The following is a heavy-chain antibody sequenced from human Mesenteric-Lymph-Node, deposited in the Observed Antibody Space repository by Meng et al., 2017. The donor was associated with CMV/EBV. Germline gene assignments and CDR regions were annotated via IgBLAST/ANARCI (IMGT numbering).Heavy chain of an antibody. CDR3: ARLTSGDALDI. V-gene: IGHV5-51*01. CDR2: IYPGDSDA. CDR1: GYSFTNYW. J-gene: IGHJ3*02. Sequence: KVSCKGSGYSFTNYWIGWVRQMSGKGLEWMGIIYPGDSDARYNPSFQGQVTISVDKSISTAYLQWSSLKASDTAMYYCARLTSGDALDIWGQGTMVTVSS.